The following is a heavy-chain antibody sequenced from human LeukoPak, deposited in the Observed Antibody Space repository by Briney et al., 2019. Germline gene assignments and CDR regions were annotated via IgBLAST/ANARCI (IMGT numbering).Heavy chain of an antibody. V-gene: IGHV3-66*01. CDR2: IYSGGST. Sequence: GGSLRLSCAASGFTFSSYCMSWVRQAPGKGLEWVSVIYSGGSTYYADSVKGRFTISRDNSKNTLYLQMNSLRAEDTAVYYCARGSAPYYFDYWGQGTLVTVSS. CDR1: GFTFSSYC. CDR3: ARGSAPYYFDY. J-gene: IGHJ4*02.